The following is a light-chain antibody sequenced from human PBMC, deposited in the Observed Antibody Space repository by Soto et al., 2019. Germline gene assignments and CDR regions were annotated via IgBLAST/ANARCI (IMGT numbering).Light chain of an antibody. Sequence: DIQMTQSPSSLSASVGDRVTITCRASQSISSYLNWYQQKPGKAPKLLIYAASRLQSVVPSRFSGSGSRTDFTLTISSLQPEDFATYYCQQSYSTPFTFGPGTKVDIK. CDR2: AAS. CDR1: QSISSY. V-gene: IGKV1-39*01. J-gene: IGKJ3*01. CDR3: QQSYSTPFT.